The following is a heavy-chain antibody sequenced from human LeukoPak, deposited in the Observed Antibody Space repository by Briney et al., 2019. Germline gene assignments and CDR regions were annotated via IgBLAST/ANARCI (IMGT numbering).Heavy chain of an antibody. D-gene: IGHD5-12*01. CDR1: GFTFSSYA. Sequence: GGSLRLSCAASGFTFSSYAMHWVRQAPGKGLEWVAVISYDGSNKYYADSVKGRFTISRDNSKNTLYLQMNSLRAEDTGVYYCAGEGSGYLPNYWGQGTLVTVSP. J-gene: IGHJ4*02. CDR2: ISYDGSNK. V-gene: IGHV3-30-3*01. CDR3: AGEGSGYLPNY.